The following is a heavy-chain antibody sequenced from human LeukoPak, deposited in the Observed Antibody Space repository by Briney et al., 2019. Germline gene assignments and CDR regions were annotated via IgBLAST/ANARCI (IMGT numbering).Heavy chain of an antibody. CDR2: ISPGDSAT. CDR3: SRQADYGYYVDY. D-gene: IGHD4-17*01. V-gene: IGHV5-51*01. Sequence: GAYLKISSKGSGSSFTSYWIGWVRPMRGKGLEWMGIISPGDSATSYSPSFHGQVTISAATSIRTSYLQCSRLQDSDTALYYASRQADYGYYVDYRGQGTLVTVSS. CDR1: GSSFTSYW. J-gene: IGHJ4*02.